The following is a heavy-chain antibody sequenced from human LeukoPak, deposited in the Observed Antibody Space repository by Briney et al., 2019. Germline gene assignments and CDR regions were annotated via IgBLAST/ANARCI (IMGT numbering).Heavy chain of an antibody. CDR3: TRDPNGDYVGAFES. CDR1: GFTFSSYS. D-gene: IGHD4-17*01. V-gene: IGHV3-48*01. J-gene: IGHJ5*01. CDR2: ISSSSSTI. Sequence: GGSLRLSCAASGFTFSSYSMNWVRQAPGKGLEWVSYISSSSSTIYYADSVKGRFTISRDNSKNTLYLQMNSLRADDTAVYYCTRDPNGDYVGAFESWGQGTLVTVSS.